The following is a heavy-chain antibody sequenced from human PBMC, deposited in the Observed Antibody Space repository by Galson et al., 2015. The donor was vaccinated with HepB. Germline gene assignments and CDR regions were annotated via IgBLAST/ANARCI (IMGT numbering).Heavy chain of an antibody. CDR3: ARALVVGATDLWDVAFDI. J-gene: IGHJ3*02. V-gene: IGHV1-46*01. CDR1: GYTFTSYY. CDR2: INPSGGST. Sequence: SVKVSCKASGYTFTSYYMHWVRQAPGQGLEWMGIINPSGGSTSYAQKFQGRVTMTRDTSTSTVYMELSSLRSEDTAVYYCARALVVGATDLWDVAFDIWGQGTMVTVSS. D-gene: IGHD1-26*01.